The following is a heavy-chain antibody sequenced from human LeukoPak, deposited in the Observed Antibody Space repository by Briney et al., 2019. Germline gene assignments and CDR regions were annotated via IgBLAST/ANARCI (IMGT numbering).Heavy chain of an antibody. D-gene: IGHD5-12*01. V-gene: IGHV3-21*01. CDR3: ARGERYSGYDSLGDY. CDR2: ISSSSSNI. Sequence: GGSLSLSCAAAGFTSSSYSMNWVRQAPGKGLEWVSSISSSSSNIYYADSLKGRFTISRDNAKNSLYLQMNSLRAEDTAVYYCARGERYSGYDSLGDYWGQGTLVTVSS. J-gene: IGHJ4*02. CDR1: GFTSSSYS.